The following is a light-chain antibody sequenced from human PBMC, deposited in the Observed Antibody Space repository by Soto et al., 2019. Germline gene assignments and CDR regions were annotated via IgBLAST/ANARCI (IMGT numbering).Light chain of an antibody. V-gene: IGLV1-44*01. CDR1: TSDIGSNT. CDR2: ANN. Sequence: QSVLTQPPSASGTPGQKTTISCSGSTSDIGSNTINWYQQVPGTAPKLLMYANNQRPSGVPDRFSGSKSGTSASLAISGLQSEDEADYYCEAWNDSLNGPVFGGGTKLTVL. J-gene: IGLJ3*02. CDR3: EAWNDSLNGPV.